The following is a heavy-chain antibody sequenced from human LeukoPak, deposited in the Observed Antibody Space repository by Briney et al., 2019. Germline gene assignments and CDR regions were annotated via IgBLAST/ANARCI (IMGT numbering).Heavy chain of an antibody. CDR3: ARGTSISYSSSWYVVYYGMDV. Sequence: SETLSLTCAVYGGSFSGYYWSWIRQPPGKGLELIGEINHSGSTKFHPSLKSRGTISVDTSKTQSSLKLSSVTAADTAVYYCARGTSISYSSSWYVVYYGMDVWGQGTTVTVSS. J-gene: IGHJ6*02. D-gene: IGHD6-13*01. V-gene: IGHV4-34*01. CDR2: INHSGST. CDR1: GGSFSGYY.